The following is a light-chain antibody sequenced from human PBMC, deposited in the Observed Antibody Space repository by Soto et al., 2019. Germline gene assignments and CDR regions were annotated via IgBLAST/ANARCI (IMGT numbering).Light chain of an antibody. Sequence: AIRMTQSPSSLSASAGDKVTITCRASQGISSYLAWFQQKPGRPPELLMSATSTLQSDVPSRFSGSGSGTDFTLTIGCLQSEDFATYYCQQYYTYPWTFGQGTNVEIK. CDR1: QGISSY. V-gene: IGKV1-8*01. J-gene: IGKJ1*01. CDR2: ATS. CDR3: QQYYTYPWT.